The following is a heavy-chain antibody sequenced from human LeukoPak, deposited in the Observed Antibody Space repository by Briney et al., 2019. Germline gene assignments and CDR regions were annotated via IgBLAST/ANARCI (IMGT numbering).Heavy chain of an antibody. CDR3: ARVRSGWYLDY. V-gene: IGHV3-21*01. CDR1: GFTFSSYS. Sequence: PGGSLRLSCAASGFTFSSYSMNWVRQAPGKGLEWVSSISSSSSYIYCADSVKGRFTISRDNAKNSLYLQMNSLRAEDTAVYYCARVRSGWYLDYWGQGTLVTVSS. CDR2: ISSSSSYI. D-gene: IGHD6-19*01. J-gene: IGHJ4*02.